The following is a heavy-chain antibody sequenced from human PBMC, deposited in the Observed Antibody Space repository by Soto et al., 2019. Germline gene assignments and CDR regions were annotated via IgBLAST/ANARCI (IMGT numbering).Heavy chain of an antibody. Sequence: QVQLVQSGAEVKKPGSSVKVSCKASGGTFSSYAISWVRQAPGQGLEWMGGIIPIFGTANYAQKFQGRVTITADESTSTAYVELSSLRSEDTAVYYCARAEDPYYYDSSGYYYVFDYWGQGTLVTVSS. CDR3: ARAEDPYYYDSSGYYYVFDY. J-gene: IGHJ4*02. CDR2: IIPIFGTA. D-gene: IGHD3-22*01. V-gene: IGHV1-69*01. CDR1: GGTFSSYA.